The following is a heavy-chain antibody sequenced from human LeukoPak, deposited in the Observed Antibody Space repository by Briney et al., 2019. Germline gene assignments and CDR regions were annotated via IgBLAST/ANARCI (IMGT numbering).Heavy chain of an antibody. V-gene: IGHV3-30-3*01. CDR2: ISYDGSNK. Sequence: PGGSLRLSCAASGFIFSSYAMHWVRQAPGKGLEWVAVISYDGSNKYYADSVKGRFTISRDNSKNTLYLQMNSLRAEDTAVYYCARDLFIRSAGPYYFDYWGQGTLVTVSS. CDR1: GFIFSSYA. CDR3: ARDLFIRSAGPYYFDY. D-gene: IGHD3-16*01. J-gene: IGHJ4*02.